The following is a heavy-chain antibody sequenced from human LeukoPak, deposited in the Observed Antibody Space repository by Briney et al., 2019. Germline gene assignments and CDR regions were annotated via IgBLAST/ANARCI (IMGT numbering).Heavy chain of an antibody. CDR2: FDPEDGET. D-gene: IGHD2-15*01. Sequence: ASVKVSCKVSGYTLTELSMHWVRQAPGKGLEWMGGFDPEDGETIYAQKFQGRVTMTEYTSTDTAYMELSSLRSEDTAVYYCAIGLGYCSGGSCYEGEDDAFDIWGQGTMVTVSS. CDR1: GYTLTELS. CDR3: AIGLGYCSGGSCYEGEDDAFDI. V-gene: IGHV1-24*01. J-gene: IGHJ3*02.